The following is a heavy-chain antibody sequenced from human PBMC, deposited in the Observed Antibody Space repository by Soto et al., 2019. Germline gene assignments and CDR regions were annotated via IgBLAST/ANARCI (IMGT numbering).Heavy chain of an antibody. D-gene: IGHD6-6*01. CDR1: GFTFSSSW. V-gene: IGHV3-74*01. CDR2: VSGDGSST. CDR3: ARDQYSSSSYYYYYYGMDV. Sequence: GGSLRLSCAASGFTFSSSWMHWVRQAPGKGLVWVSRVSGDGSSTNYADSVKGRFTISRDNAKNTLYLQMNSFRADDAAVYFCARDQYSSSSYYYYYYGMDVWGQGTTVTVSS. J-gene: IGHJ6*02.